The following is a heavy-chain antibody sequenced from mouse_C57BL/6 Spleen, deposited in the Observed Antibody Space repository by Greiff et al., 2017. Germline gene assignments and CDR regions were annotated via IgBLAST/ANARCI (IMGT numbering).Heavy chain of an antibody. V-gene: IGHV1-50*01. CDR3: ARFPYDGSSYNFDY. J-gene: IGHJ2*01. D-gene: IGHD1-1*01. CDR2: IDPSDSYT. Sequence: QVQLQQPGAELVKPGASVKLSCKASGYTFTSYWMQWVKQRPGQGLEWIGEIDPSDSYTTYNQKFKGKATLTVDTSSSTAYMQLSSLTSEDSAVDYGARFPYDGSSYNFDYWGQGTTLTVSS. CDR1: GYTFTSYW.